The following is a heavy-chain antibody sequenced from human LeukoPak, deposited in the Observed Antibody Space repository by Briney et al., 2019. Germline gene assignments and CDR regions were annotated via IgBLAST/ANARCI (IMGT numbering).Heavy chain of an antibody. CDR2: IYYSGST. J-gene: IGHJ4*02. D-gene: IGHD3-10*01. V-gene: IGHV4-59*11. CDR1: GGSISSHY. CDR3: ARGSGQWGFDS. Sequence: SETLSLTCTVSGGSISSHYWSWIRQPPGKGLEWIGYIYYSGSTNYNPSLRSRVTISVDSSKNQFSRKLSSVTAADTAVYYCARGSGQWGFDSWGQGTLVTVSS.